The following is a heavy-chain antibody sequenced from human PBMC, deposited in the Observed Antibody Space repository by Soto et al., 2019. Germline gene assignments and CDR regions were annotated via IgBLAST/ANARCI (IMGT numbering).Heavy chain of an antibody. CDR1: GGSIISTDW. D-gene: IGHD2-15*01. CDR3: VTLDGGGLHY. J-gene: IGHJ4*02. Sequence: SETLSLTCAVAGGSIISTDWWSWVRQPPGKGLEWIGEIYHTGSTNYNLSLKSRVTMSVDTSQNQFSLNLSSVTAADTAVYYCVTLDGGGLHYWGQGTLVTVSS. V-gene: IGHV4-4*02. CDR2: IYHTGST.